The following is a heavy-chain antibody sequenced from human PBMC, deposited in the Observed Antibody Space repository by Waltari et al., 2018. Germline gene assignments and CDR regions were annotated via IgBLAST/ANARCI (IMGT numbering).Heavy chain of an antibody. J-gene: IGHJ4*02. Sequence: EVQLVQSGAEVTKPGATVKSPCKASGYTFTDYYMHWTHQAPGKGLEWMGRVDPEDGETIYAEKFQGRVTITADTSTDTAYMELSSLRSEDTAVYYCATRNVPNYDSEIDYWGQGTLVTVSS. CDR3: ATRNVPNYDSEIDY. V-gene: IGHV1-69-2*01. CDR2: VDPEDGET. CDR1: GYTFTDYY. D-gene: IGHD3-22*01.